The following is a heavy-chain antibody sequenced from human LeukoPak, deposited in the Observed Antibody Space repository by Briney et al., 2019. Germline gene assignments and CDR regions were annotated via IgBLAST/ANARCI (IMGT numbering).Heavy chain of an antibody. CDR3: ARSGWSRPLPGGAFDI. V-gene: IGHV3-30-3*01. CDR1: GFTFSSYA. D-gene: IGHD6-19*01. Sequence: PGRSLRLSCAASGFTFSSYAMHWVRQAPGKGLEWVAVISYDGSNKYYADSVKGRFTISRDNAKNSLYLQMNSLRAEDTAVYYCARSGWSRPLPGGAFDIWGQGTMVTVSS. CDR2: ISYDGSNK. J-gene: IGHJ3*02.